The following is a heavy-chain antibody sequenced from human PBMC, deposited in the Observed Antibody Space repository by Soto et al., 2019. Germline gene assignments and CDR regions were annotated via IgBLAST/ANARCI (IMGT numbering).Heavy chain of an antibody. J-gene: IGHJ3*02. CDR2: IRDSGHST. CDR3: ARVKAQILSSGWYGGDDI. V-gene: IGHV3-23*01. CDR1: GFTFSTYS. Sequence: EVQLLESGGGLVQPGGSLRLSCAASGFTFSTYSMIWVRQAPGKGLEWVSTIRDSGHSTHYADSVRGRFAISRDNSMNTLFLQMKRLRAEDTAVYYCARVKAQILSSGWYGGDDIWGQGTMVTVSS. D-gene: IGHD6-19*01.